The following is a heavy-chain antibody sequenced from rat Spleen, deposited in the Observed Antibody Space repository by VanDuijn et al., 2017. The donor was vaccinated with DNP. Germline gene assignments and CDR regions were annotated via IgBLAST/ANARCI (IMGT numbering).Heavy chain of an antibody. J-gene: IGHJ4*01. CDR1: GYSITSSYR. CDR3: ARWPGYNPPYAMDA. V-gene: IGHV3-3*01. D-gene: IGHD1-4*01. Sequence: EVQLQESGPGLVKPSQSFSLTCSVTGYSITSSYRWNWIRKFPGNKLEWMGSVNSAGSTNYNPSLKSRISITRDTSKNQFFLQLNSVTTEDTATYYCARWPGYNPPYAMDAWGQGTSVTVSS. CDR2: VNSAGST.